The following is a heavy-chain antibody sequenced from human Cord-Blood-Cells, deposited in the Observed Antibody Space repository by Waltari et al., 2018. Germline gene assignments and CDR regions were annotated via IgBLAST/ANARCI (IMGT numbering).Heavy chain of an antibody. J-gene: IGHJ4*02. CDR3: ARTPVYSSGWYYFDY. CDR1: GFSLSNARMG. V-gene: IGHV2-26*01. D-gene: IGHD6-19*01. Sequence: QVTLKESGPVLVKPTETLTLTCTVSGFSLSNARMGVSWIRQPPGKALEWLAHIFSNDEKSYSTSLKSRLTISKDTSKSQVVLTMTNMEPVDTATYYCARTPVYSSGWYYFDYWGQGTLVTVSS. CDR2: IFSNDEK.